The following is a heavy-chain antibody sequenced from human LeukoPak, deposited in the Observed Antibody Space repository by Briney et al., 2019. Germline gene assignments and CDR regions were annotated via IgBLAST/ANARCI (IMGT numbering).Heavy chain of an antibody. CDR2: IIPIFGTA. CDR3: ARDAHYYDSSGYSTTGYYYYMDV. CDR1: GGTFSSYA. J-gene: IGHJ6*03. Sequence: SVKVSCKASGGTFSSYAISWVRQAPGQGLEWMGGIIPIFGTANYAQKFQGRVTITADESTSTAYMELSSLRSEDTAVYYCARDAHYYDSSGYSTTGYYYYMDVWGKGTTVTVSS. V-gene: IGHV1-69*13. D-gene: IGHD3-22*01.